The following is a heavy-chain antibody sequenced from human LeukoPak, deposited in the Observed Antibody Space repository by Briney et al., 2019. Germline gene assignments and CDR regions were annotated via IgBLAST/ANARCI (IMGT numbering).Heavy chain of an antibody. Sequence: GASVKVSCKASGYTFTGYYMHWVRQAPGQGLEWMGWINPNSGGTNYAQKFQGRVTMTRDTSISTAYMELSRLRSDDTAVYYCAREAIAAAVHAFDIWGQGTMSPSLQ. D-gene: IGHD6-13*01. CDR3: AREAIAAAVHAFDI. CDR2: INPNSGGT. V-gene: IGHV1-2*02. J-gene: IGHJ3*02. CDR1: GYTFTGYY.